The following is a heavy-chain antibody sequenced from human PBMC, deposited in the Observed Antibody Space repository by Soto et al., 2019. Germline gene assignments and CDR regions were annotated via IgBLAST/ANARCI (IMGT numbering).Heavy chain of an antibody. CDR1: GFIFSDYA. CDR2: VNAGGGTT. D-gene: IGHD6-13*01. J-gene: IGHJ4*02. CDR3: AKDVSSWYVCDS. Sequence: EVQLLESGGDLVQTGGALRLSCAASGFIFSDYAMSWVRQAPGKGLEWVSVVNAGGGTTYYADSVKGRFTISRDNAKNSLYLEMNSLRAEDTAVYYCAKDVSSWYVCDSWGQGTLVTVSS. V-gene: IGHV3-23*01.